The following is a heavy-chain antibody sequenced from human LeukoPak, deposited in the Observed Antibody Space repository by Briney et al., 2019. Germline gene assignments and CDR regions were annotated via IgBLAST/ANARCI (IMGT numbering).Heavy chain of an antibody. CDR2: INPNSGGT. CDR1: GYTFTGYY. V-gene: IGHV1-2*02. J-gene: IGHJ4*02. D-gene: IGHD4-17*01. CDR3: ARVESGTVATFDY. Sequence: ASVKVSCKASGYTFTGYYMHWVRQAPGQGLEWMGWINPNSGGTNYAQKFQGKVTMTRDTSISTAYMELSRLRSDDTAVYYCARVESGTVATFDYWGQGTLATVSS.